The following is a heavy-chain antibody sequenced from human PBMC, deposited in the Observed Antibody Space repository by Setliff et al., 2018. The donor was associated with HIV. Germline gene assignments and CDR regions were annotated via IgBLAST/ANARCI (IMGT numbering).Heavy chain of an antibody. CDR1: GYTFTSYA. V-gene: IGHV7-4-1*02. CDR2: INTNTGNP. CDR3: ARGLGVRHGPHCYMDL. Sequence: ASVKVSCKASGYTFTSYAMHWVRQAPGQGLEWMGWINTNTGNPTYAQGFTGRFVFSLDTSVSTAYLQISSLKAEDTAVYYCARGLGVRHGPHCYMDLWGEGTTVTVSS. J-gene: IGHJ6*03. D-gene: IGHD3-16*01.